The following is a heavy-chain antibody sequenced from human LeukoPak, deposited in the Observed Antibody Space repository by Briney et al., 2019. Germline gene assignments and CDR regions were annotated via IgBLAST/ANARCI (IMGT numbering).Heavy chain of an antibody. D-gene: IGHD6-19*01. CDR3: ARRGPRGYSSGWPRANWFDP. CDR1: GGSVGSENSY. V-gene: IGHV4-61*02. CDR2: IYADGSS. J-gene: IGHJ5*02. Sequence: PSQTLSLTCTVSGGSVGSENSYWNWIRQPAGKGLEWIGRIYADGSSTYNPSLKSRVTILVDTSKNQFSLKLSSVTAADTAVYYCARRGPRGYSSGWPRANWFDPWGQGTLVTVSS.